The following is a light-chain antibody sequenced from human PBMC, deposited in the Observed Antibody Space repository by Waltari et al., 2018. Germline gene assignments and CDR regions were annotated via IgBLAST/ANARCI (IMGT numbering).Light chain of an antibody. CDR3: QQYHNWPT. Sequence: EIVMTQSPATLSVSPGERATLSCRASQSVSSNLAWYQQKPGQAPRLLIYGASTRATGIPARFSGSGSVTEFTLTISSLQSEDFAVYYCQQYHNWPTFGQGTKVEIK. J-gene: IGKJ1*01. CDR1: QSVSSN. CDR2: GAS. V-gene: IGKV3D-15*01.